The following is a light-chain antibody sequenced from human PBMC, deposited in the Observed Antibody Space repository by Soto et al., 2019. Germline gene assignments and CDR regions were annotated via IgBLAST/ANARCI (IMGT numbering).Light chain of an antibody. J-gene: IGKJ4*01. CDR2: DVS. CDR1: QSISSW. V-gene: IGKV1-5*01. Sequence: DIQMTQSPSTLSASVGDRVTITCRASQSISSWLAWYQQKPGKAPKLLIYDVSSLESGVPSRFSGSGSGTEFTLTISSLQPDDFATYYCQQYNSYSLFTFGGGTKVEIK. CDR3: QQYNSYSLFT.